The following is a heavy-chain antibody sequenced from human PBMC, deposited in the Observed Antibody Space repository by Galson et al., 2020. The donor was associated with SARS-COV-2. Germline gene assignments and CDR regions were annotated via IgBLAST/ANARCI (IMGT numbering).Heavy chain of an antibody. V-gene: IGHV1-18*01. CDR3: ARDEGEYDFWSGYYPSNYYYYYGMDV. D-gene: IGHD3-3*01. CDR2: ISAYNGNT. CDR1: GYTFTSYG. Sequence: ASVKVSCKASGYTFTSYGISWVRQAPGQGLEWMGWISAYNGNTNYAQKLQGRVTMTTDTSTSTAYMELRSLRSDDTAVYYCARDEGEYDFWSGYYPSNYYYYYGMDVWGQGTTVTVSS. J-gene: IGHJ6*02.